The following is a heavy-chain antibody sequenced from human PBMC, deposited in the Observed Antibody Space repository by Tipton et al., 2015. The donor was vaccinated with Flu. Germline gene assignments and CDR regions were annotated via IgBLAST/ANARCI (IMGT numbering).Heavy chain of an antibody. CDR1: AFTYDGYT. D-gene: IGHD1-1*01. J-gene: IGHJ4*02. Sequence: GSLRLSCAASAFTYDGYTAHWARQAPGKGLEWVSLITWDGGYTFYADSVKGRFTISRDNSRDSLYLEMNSLRSEDTALYYCARERERHFDDWGQGTLVTVSS. CDR2: ITWDGGYT. V-gene: IGHV3-43*01. CDR3: ARERERHFDD.